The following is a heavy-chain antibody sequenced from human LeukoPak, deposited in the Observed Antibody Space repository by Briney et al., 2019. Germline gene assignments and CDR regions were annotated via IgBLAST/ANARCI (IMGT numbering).Heavy chain of an antibody. V-gene: IGHV3-9*01. CDR3: AKEQGYNTPFDY. CDR2: ISWNSGSI. CDR1: GFTFDDYG. D-gene: IGHD5-24*01. Sequence: PGGSLRLSCAASGFTFDDYGMHWVRQAPGKGLEWVSGISWNSGSIGYADSVKGRFTISRDNAKNSLYLQMNSLRAEDTALYYCAKEQGYNTPFDYWGQGTLVTVSP. J-gene: IGHJ4*02.